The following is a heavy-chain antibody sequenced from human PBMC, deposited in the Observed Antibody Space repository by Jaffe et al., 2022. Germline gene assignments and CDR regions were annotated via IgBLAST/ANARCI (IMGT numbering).Heavy chain of an antibody. CDR2: IYYSGST. D-gene: IGHD3-10*01. CDR3: ARESYYGSGSYYNEDDAFDI. CDR1: GGSISSYY. V-gene: IGHV4-59*01. J-gene: IGHJ3*02. Sequence: QVQLQESGPGLVKPSETLSLTCTVSGGSISSYYWSWIRQPPGKGLEWIGYIYYSGSTNYNPSLKSRVTISVDTSKNQFSLKLSSVTAADTAVYYCARESYYGSGSYYNEDDAFDIWGQGTMVTVSS.